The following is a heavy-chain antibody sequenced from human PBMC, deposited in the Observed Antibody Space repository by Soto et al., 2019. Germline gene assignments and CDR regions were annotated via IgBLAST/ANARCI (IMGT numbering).Heavy chain of an antibody. CDR3: ARDPGIAAAGTTYYYYGMDV. Sequence: ASVKVSCKASGYTFTSYGISWVRQAPGQGLEWMGWISAYNGNTNYAQKLQGRVTMTTDTSTSTVYMELRSLRSDDTAVYYCARDPGIAAAGTTYYYYGMDVWGQGTTVTV. V-gene: IGHV1-18*04. CDR1: GYTFTSYG. CDR2: ISAYNGNT. D-gene: IGHD6-13*01. J-gene: IGHJ6*02.